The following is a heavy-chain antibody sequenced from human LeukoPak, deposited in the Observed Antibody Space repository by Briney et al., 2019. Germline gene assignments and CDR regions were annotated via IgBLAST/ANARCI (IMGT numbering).Heavy chain of an antibody. V-gene: IGHV3-7*01. D-gene: IGHD5-18*01. CDR1: GFSFGTYW. CDR3: GRYAYSHGIDS. Sequence: PGGSLRLSCTASGFSFGTYWMAWVRQAPGKGPEWVANIKGDGSGKYSLDSMKGRITISRDNARNSLYLQMNSLRAEDTAVYYCGRYAYSHGIDSWGRGTLVTVSS. CDR2: IKGDGSGK. J-gene: IGHJ4*02.